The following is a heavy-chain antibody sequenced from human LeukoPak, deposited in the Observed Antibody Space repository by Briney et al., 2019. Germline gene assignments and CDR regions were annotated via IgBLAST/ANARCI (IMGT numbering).Heavy chain of an antibody. J-gene: IGHJ4*02. D-gene: IGHD6-19*01. CDR3: ARVTAGGWYFDY. CDR2: ISYDGSNK. V-gene: IGHV3-30*04. CDR1: VFIYSSYA. Sequence: PGGSVRLSCAAWVFIYSSYALHGVRQAPGKGLEGVAVISYDGSNKYYADSVKGRFTISRDNSKNTLYLQMNSLRAEDTAVYYCARVTAGGWYFDYWGQGTLVTVSS.